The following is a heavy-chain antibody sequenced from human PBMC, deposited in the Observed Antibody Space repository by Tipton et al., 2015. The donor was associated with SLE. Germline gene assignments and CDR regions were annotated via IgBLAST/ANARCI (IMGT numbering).Heavy chain of an antibody. V-gene: IGHV4-38-2*01. CDR2: IYHSGST. D-gene: IGHD3-10*01. CDR1: GYSISSGYY. J-gene: IGHJ5*02. Sequence: TLSLTCAVSGYSISSGYYWGWIRQPPGKGLEWIGSIYHSGSTYYNPSLKSRVTISVDTSKNQFSLKLSSVTAADTAVYYCARDWTMVQGVNWFDPWGQGTLVTVSS. CDR3: ARDWTMVQGVNWFDP.